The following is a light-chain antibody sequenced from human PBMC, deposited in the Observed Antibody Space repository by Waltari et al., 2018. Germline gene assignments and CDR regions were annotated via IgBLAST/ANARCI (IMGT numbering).Light chain of an antibody. Sequence: SYVLTQPPSVSVAPGETARITCGGKNIGSKSVHWYQQEPGQAPILVIYYNNDRSSGIPERFSGSNSGNTATLTISRVDAGDEADYYCQVWDSDSDHVVFGGGTKLAVL. CDR2: YNN. J-gene: IGLJ2*01. CDR1: NIGSKS. V-gene: IGLV3-21*01. CDR3: QVWDSDSDHVV.